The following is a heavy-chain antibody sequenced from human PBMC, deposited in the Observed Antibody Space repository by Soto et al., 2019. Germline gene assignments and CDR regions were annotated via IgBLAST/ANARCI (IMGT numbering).Heavy chain of an antibody. D-gene: IGHD5-12*01. V-gene: IGHV1-69*01. CDR1: GGTFSRSG. CDR3: ARDQVYSSSQYFIDN. Sequence: QVQLVQSGAEVKKPGSSVKVSCKASGGTFSRSGLIWVRQAPGQGLEWVGGIIPLFPTAPYGQKFQGRVTITADESTSTAYMELSSLRSEDTAVYYCARDQVYSSSQYFIDNWGQGTLVTVSS. J-gene: IGHJ4*02. CDR2: IIPLFPTA.